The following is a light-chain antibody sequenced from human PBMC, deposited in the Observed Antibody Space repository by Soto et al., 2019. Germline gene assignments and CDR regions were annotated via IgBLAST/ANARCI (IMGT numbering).Light chain of an antibody. Sequence: DIVLTQSPGTLSLSPGERATLSCRASQSVDSRYLAWYQQKPGQAPMLLIYAVSSRATGIPDRFSGSGSGTDFTLTISRLEPEDFAEYYCQQYGSSPRYSFGQGTKLEIK. CDR2: AVS. V-gene: IGKV3-20*01. J-gene: IGKJ2*03. CDR3: QQYGSSPRYS. CDR1: QSVDSRY.